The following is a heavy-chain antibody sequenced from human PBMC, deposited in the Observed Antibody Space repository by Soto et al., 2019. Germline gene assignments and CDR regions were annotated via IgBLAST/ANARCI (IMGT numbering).Heavy chain of an antibody. CDR3: ARERPGGNARHFDL. D-gene: IGHD2-15*01. CDR2: INAGNGNT. Sequence: QVQLVQSGAEVKKPGASVKVSCKASGYTFTSYAMHWVRQAPGQRLEWMGWINAGNGNTKYSQKFQGRVTITRDTSASAAYMERSSLRSEETAVYYCARERPGGNARHFDLWGRGTLVTVSS. V-gene: IGHV1-3*01. CDR1: GYTFTSYA. J-gene: IGHJ2*01.